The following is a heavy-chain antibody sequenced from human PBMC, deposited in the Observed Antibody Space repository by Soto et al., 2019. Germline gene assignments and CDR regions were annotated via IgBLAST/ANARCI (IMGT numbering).Heavy chain of an antibody. J-gene: IGHJ4*02. CDR1: GFTFRSYS. V-gene: IGHV3-21*01. CDR2: ISSSSSYI. CDR3: ARDLVGPTVTTFDY. Sequence: EVQLVESGGGLVKPGGSLRLSCAASGFTFRSYSMNWVRQAPGKGLEWVSSISSSSSYIYYADSVKGRFTISRDNAKNSLYLQMNSLRAEDTAVYYCARDLVGPTVTTFDYWVQGTLVTVSS. D-gene: IGHD4-17*01.